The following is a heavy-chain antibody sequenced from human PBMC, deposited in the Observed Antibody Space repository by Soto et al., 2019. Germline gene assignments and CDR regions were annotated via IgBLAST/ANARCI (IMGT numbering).Heavy chain of an antibody. CDR2: ISGSADST. CDR3: AKTRGAMIYAISVYGMDV. D-gene: IGHD2-8*01. CDR1: GFSFSSFA. J-gene: IGHJ6*02. V-gene: IGHV3-23*01. Sequence: EVQLLESGGGFMHPGGSLRLSCAASGFSFSSFAMNWVRQAPGKGLEWVSIISGSADSTFYADSVKGRFTISRDNSKSTLYLQINSLRVEDTAVYYCAKTRGAMIYAISVYGMDVWGQGTTVTVSS.